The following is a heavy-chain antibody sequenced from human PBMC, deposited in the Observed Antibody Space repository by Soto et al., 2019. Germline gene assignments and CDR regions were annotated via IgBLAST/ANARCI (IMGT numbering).Heavy chain of an antibody. V-gene: IGHV1-24*01. CDR3: GTSDTIFGVVRPYYYYYGMDV. CDR1: GYTLTELS. D-gene: IGHD3-3*01. CDR2: FDPEDGET. Sequence: PSVKVSCKVSGYTLTELSIHWVRQAPGKGLEWMGGFDPEDGETIYAQKFQGRVTMTEDTSTDTAYMELSSLRSEDTAVYYCGTSDTIFGVVRPYYYYYGMDVWGQGTTVTVSS. J-gene: IGHJ6*02.